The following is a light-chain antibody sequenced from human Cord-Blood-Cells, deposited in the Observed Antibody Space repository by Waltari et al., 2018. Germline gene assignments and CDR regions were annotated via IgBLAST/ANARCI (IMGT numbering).Light chain of an antibody. V-gene: IGKV3-15*01. CDR3: QQYNNWPPGS. Sequence: EIVMTQSPATLSVSPGESATLSCSASQSVSSNLAWYQQKPGQAPRLLIYGASTRATGIPARFSGSGSGTEFTLTISSLQSEDFAVYYCQQYNNWPPGSFGQGTKLEIK. CDR1: QSVSSN. CDR2: GAS. J-gene: IGKJ2*03.